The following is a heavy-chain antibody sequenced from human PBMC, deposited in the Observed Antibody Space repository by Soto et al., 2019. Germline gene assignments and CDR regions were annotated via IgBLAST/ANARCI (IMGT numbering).Heavy chain of an antibody. CDR2: ISSSSSYI. D-gene: IGHD3-10*01. V-gene: IGHV3-21*01. CDR3: ARLGGRFGEADDAFDI. Sequence: EVQLVESGGGLVKPGGSLRLSCAASGFTFSSYSMNWVRQAPGKGLEWVSSISSSSSYIYYADSVKGRFTISRDNAKNSLYLQMNSLRAEDTAVYYCARLGGRFGEADDAFDIWGQGTMVTVSS. CDR1: GFTFSSYS. J-gene: IGHJ3*02.